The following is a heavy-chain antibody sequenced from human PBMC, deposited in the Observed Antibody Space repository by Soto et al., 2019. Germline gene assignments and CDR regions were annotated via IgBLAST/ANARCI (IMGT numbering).Heavy chain of an antibody. CDR3: ARHLYDDISGTYSPFDY. Sequence: GESLKTSCKGSGYRFATYWIGWVRQMPGKGLEWMGIIYPDDSDTRYNPTFQGQVTISADKSISTAYLQWNSLKASDTAMYYCARHLYDDISGTYSPFDYWGQGIMVTVSS. J-gene: IGHJ4*02. CDR2: IYPDDSDT. V-gene: IGHV5-51*01. CDR1: GYRFATYW. D-gene: IGHD3-22*01.